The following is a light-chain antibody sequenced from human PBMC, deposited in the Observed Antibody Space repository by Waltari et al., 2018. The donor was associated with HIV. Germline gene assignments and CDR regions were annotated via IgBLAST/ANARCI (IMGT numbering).Light chain of an antibody. CDR1: NSNIGINY. CDR2: WDN. V-gene: IGLV1-47*01. Sequence: QSVLTQPPSASGTPGQRVTIYCSGSNSNIGINYVYWYQQLPGTAPKLLIYWDNQRPSGVPVRFSGSKSGTSASLAISGLRSEDEADYYCAAWDDSLSGRVFGGGTNLTVL. CDR3: AAWDDSLSGRV. J-gene: IGLJ3*02.